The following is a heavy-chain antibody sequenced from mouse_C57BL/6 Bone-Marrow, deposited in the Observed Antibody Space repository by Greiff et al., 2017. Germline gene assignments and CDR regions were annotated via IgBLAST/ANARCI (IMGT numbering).Heavy chain of an antibody. J-gene: IGHJ2*01. V-gene: IGHV1-19*01. Sequence: EVQLQQSGPVLVKPGSSVKMSCKASGYPFTDYSMNWVKQSHGKSLEWIGDINPYNGGTSYNQKFKGKATLTVDKCSSTAYMELNSLTSEASAVYYCASRSPYYFDYWGQGTTLTVSS. CDR1: GYPFTDYS. CDR3: ASRSPYYFDY. CDR2: INPYNGGT.